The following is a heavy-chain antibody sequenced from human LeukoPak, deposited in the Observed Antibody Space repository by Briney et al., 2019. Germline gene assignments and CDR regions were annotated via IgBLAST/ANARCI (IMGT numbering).Heavy chain of an antibody. CDR3: ARVRGGYYFDY. J-gene: IGHJ4*02. V-gene: IGHV3-7*05. CDR2: IKQHGNEK. D-gene: IGHD3-16*01. CDR1: GFIFSSYW. Sequence: PGGSLRLSRAASGFIFSSYWMTWVRRAPGKGLEWVANIKQHGNEKYYVDSVKGRSTISRDNAKNSLHLQMNSLRAEDTAVYYCARVRGGYYFDYWGQGTLVTVSS.